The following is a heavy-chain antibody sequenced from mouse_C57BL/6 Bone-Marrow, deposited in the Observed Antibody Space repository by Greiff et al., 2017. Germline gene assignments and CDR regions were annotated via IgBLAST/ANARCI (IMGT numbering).Heavy chain of an antibody. D-gene: IGHD2-4*01. V-gene: IGHV1-82*01. CDR1: GYAFSSSW. CDR3: ARMRIYYDYLFAY. CDR2: IYPGDGDT. Sequence: VQLQQSGPELVKPGASVKISCKASGYAFSSSWMNWVKQRPGKGLEWIGRIYPGDGDTNYNGKFKGKATLTADKSSSTAYMQLSSLTSEDSAVYFCARMRIYYDYLFAYWGQGTLVTVSA. J-gene: IGHJ3*01.